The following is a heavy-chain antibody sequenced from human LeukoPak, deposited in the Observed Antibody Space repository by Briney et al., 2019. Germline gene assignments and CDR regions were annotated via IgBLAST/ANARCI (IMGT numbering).Heavy chain of an antibody. J-gene: IGHJ6*02. CDR1: GGSFSGYY. CDR3: ARGGITMAYGMDV. V-gene: IGHV4-34*01. CDR2: INHSGST. Sequence: SETLSLTCAVYGGSFSGYYWSWISQPPGKGLEWIGEINHSGSTNYNPSLKSRVSISVDTSKNQFSLKLSSVTAADTAVYYCARGGITMAYGMDVWGQGTTVTVSS. D-gene: IGHD3-10*01.